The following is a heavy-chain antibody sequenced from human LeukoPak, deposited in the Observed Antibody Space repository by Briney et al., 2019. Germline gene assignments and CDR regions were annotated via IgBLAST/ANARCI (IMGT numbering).Heavy chain of an antibody. D-gene: IGHD3-10*02. Sequence: GGSLRLSCAASGFTFSSYGMHWVRQAPGKGLEWVAFLQYDGGNRYYADSVQGRFIISRDNSKNTLYLQMNSLRAEDTAVYYRAELGITMIGGVWGKGTTVTISS. CDR3: AELGITMIGGV. CDR2: LQYDGGNR. J-gene: IGHJ6*04. V-gene: IGHV3-30*02. CDR1: GFTFSSYG.